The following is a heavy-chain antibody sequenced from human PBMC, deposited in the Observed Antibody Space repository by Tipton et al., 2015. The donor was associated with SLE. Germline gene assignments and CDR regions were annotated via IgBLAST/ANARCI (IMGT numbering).Heavy chain of an antibody. CDR1: GFTFSSYW. CDR2: INSDGSST. D-gene: IGHD3-22*01. Sequence: GSLRLSCAASGFTFSSYWMHWVRQAPGKGLVWVSRINSDGSSTGYADSVKGRFTISRDNAKNTLYLQMNSLRPEDTAVYYCAGSITMIVVVTDAFDIWGQGTMVTVSS. CDR3: AGSITMIVVVTDAFDI. J-gene: IGHJ3*02. V-gene: IGHV3-74*01.